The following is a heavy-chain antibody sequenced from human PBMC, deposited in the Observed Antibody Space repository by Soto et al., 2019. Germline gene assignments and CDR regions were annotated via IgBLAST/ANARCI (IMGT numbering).Heavy chain of an antibody. CDR2: ISGTGATT. J-gene: IGHJ5*01. Sequence: EVQLLESGGGLAQPGGSLRLSCTASGFTFSTYAMNWVRRAPGKGLEWVSAISGTGATTYYGDSVKGRFTISRDNSKNTLYLQMNSLRVEDTALYYCAKDSRLYDSTNWFDSWGQGTLVTVSS. D-gene: IGHD3-22*01. V-gene: IGHV3-23*01. CDR3: AKDSRLYDSTNWFDS. CDR1: GFTFSTYA.